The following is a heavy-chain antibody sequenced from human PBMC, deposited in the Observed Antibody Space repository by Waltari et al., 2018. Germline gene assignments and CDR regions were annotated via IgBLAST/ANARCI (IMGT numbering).Heavy chain of an antibody. D-gene: IGHD6-13*01. V-gene: IGHV4-31*03. J-gene: IGHJ4*02. CDR2: IYYSGST. CDR1: VGPLGRGGSY. Sequence: QVQLQESGPGRVKLSQTLSLTCTFPVGPLGRGGSYWSWIRQHPGKGLEWIGYIYYSGSTYYNPSLKSRVTISVDTSKNQFSLKLSSVTAADTAVYYCARGSSSWYVDYWGQGTLVTVSS. CDR3: ARGSSSWYVDY.